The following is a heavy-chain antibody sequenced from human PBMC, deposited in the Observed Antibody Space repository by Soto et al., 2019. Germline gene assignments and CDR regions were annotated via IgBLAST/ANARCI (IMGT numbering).Heavy chain of an antibody. CDR1: GGSISSGGSS. CDR2: IYHSGST. Sequence: QLQLQESGSGLVKPSQTLSLTCAVSGGSISSGGSSWSWIRQPPGKGLGWIGYIYHSGSTYYNPSLHSPVPISVDRSKTPCSLKLRSVTAADTAVYYCARAGGLGAVAVDYWGQGTLVTVSS. D-gene: IGHD6-19*01. V-gene: IGHV4-30-2*01. J-gene: IGHJ4*02. CDR3: ARAGGLGAVAVDY.